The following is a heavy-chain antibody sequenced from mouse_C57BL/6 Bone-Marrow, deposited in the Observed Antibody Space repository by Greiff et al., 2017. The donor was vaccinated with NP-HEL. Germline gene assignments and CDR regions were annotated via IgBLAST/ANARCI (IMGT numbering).Heavy chain of an antibody. Sequence: VQLQQSGAELARPGASVKLSCKASGYTFTSYGISWVKQSTGQGLEWIGEIYPRSGNTYYNEKFKGKATLTADKSSSTAYMELRSLTSEDSAVYFCARLPHYYAMDYWGQGTSVTVSS. V-gene: IGHV1-81*01. J-gene: IGHJ4*01. CDR3: ARLPHYYAMDY. CDR2: IYPRSGNT. CDR1: GYTFTSYG.